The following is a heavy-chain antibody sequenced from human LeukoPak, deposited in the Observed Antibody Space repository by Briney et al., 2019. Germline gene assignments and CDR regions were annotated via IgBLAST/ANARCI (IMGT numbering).Heavy chain of an antibody. CDR3: ATLNPGNVVVPAAMYGGIFFDY. CDR1: GYTLTELS. J-gene: IGHJ4*02. CDR2: FDPEDGET. Sequence: GASVKVSCKVSGYTLTELSMHWVRQAPGKGLEWMGGFDPEDGETIYAQKFQGRVTMTEDTSTDTAYMELSSLRSEDTAVYYCATLNPGNVVVPAAMYGGIFFDYWGQGTLVTVSS. D-gene: IGHD2-2*01. V-gene: IGHV1-24*01.